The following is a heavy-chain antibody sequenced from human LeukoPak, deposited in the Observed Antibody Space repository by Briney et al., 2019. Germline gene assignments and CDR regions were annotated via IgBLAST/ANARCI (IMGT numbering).Heavy chain of an antibody. CDR3: ARAPSVPPRGGMDV. CDR2: INTNSGGT. J-gene: IGHJ6*02. CDR1: EYTFTDYY. D-gene: IGHD2-2*01. V-gene: IGHV1-2*02. Sequence: EASVNVSFKASEYTFTDYYIHWVRQAPGQGLEGMGWINTNSGGTNYVQKFQGRVTMTRDTSINTAYMELGRLTSDDTAVYYCARAPSVPPRGGMDVWGQGTTVTVSS.